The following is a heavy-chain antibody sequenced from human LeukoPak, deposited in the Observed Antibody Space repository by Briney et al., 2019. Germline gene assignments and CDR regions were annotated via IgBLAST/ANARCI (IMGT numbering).Heavy chain of an antibody. J-gene: IGHJ4*02. D-gene: IGHD5-24*01. CDR3: ASTAGRWLQFEDY. CDR1: GGSISSGDYY. Sequence: SETPSLTCTVSGGSISSGDYYWSWIRQPPGKGLEWIGYIYYSGSTYYNPSLKSRVTISVDTSKNQFSLKLSSVTAADTAVYYCASTAGRWLQFEDYWGQGTLVTVSS. CDR2: IYYSGST. V-gene: IGHV4-30-4*01.